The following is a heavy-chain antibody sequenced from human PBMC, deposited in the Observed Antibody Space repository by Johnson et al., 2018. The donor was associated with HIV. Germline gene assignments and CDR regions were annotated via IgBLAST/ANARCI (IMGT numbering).Heavy chain of an antibody. Sequence: VQLVESGGGLVRPGGSLRLSCTASGFTVSSNYMSWVRQAPGKGLEWVSVIDTAGSTYYADSVKGRFTISRDNSKSTLYLQMNSLRAEDTAVYYCARWVMVRGREGFDVWGQGTMVTVSS. CDR2: IDTAGST. V-gene: IGHV3-66*01. J-gene: IGHJ3*01. D-gene: IGHD3-10*01. CDR1: GFTVSSNY. CDR3: ARWVMVRGREGFDV.